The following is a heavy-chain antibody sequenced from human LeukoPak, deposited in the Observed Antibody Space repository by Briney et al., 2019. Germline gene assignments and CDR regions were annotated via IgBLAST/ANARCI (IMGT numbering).Heavy chain of an antibody. Sequence: GGSLRLSCAASGFTFSSYAMSWVRQAPGKGLEWVSAISGSGGSTYYADSVKGRFNISRDNSKNTLYLQMNSLRAEDTAVYYCAKDEIDILTGYYNYWGQGTLVTVSS. D-gene: IGHD3-9*01. CDR1: GFTFSSYA. CDR2: ISGSGGST. V-gene: IGHV3-23*01. CDR3: AKDEIDILTGYYNY. J-gene: IGHJ4*02.